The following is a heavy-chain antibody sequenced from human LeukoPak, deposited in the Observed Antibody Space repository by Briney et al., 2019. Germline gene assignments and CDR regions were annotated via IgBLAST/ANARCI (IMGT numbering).Heavy chain of an antibody. CDR2: ISSSSSYI. Sequence: GGSLRLSCAASGFXFSSYSMNWVRQAPGKGLEWVSSISSSSSYIYYADSVKGRFTISRDNAKNSLYLQMNSLRAEDTAVYYCTRDGEYYDSTGHYDFWGQGAQVIVSS. D-gene: IGHD3-22*01. J-gene: IGHJ4*02. V-gene: IGHV3-21*01. CDR1: GFXFSSYS. CDR3: TRDGEYYDSTGHYDF.